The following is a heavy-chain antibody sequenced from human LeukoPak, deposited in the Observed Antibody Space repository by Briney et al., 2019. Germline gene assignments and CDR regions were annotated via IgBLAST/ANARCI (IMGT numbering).Heavy chain of an antibody. D-gene: IGHD6-6*01. J-gene: IGHJ6*03. CDR3: AASIAARFSLLYYMDV. CDR1: VGTFSSYV. V-gene: IGHV1-69*05. Sequence: GASVNVSCKASVGTFSSYVISWVRQAPGQGLEWIGGIIPIFGTANYAQKLQGRVTMTTDTSTSTVYMELRSLRSDDTAVYYCAASIAARFSLLYYMDVWGKGTTVTVSS. CDR2: IIPIFGTA.